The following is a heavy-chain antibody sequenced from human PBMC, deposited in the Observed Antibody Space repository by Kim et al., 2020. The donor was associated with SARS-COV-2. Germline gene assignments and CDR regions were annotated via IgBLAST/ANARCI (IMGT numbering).Heavy chain of an antibody. D-gene: IGHD3-22*01. V-gene: IGHV5-51*01. Sequence: GESLKISCKGSGYSFTSYWIGWVRQMPGKGLEWMGIIYPGDSDTRYSPSFQGQVTISADKSISTAYLQWSSLKASDTAMYYCARPAYYYDSSGYAGNKKAHDAFDIWGQGTMVTVSS. CDR3: ARPAYYYDSSGYAGNKKAHDAFDI. J-gene: IGHJ3*02. CDR1: GYSFTSYW. CDR2: IYPGDSDT.